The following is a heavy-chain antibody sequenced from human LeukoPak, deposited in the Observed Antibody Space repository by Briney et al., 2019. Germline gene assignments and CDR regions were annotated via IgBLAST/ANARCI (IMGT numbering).Heavy chain of an antibody. CDR2: MYSGGST. CDR3: ARGLGSSGLYYFDD. V-gene: IGHV3-53*01. D-gene: IGHD6-19*01. CDR1: GLSVSSNY. Sequence: GGSLRLSCAASGLSVSSNYMNWVRQVPGKGLEWVSAMYSGGSTYYADSVKGRFTISRHNSKNTLDLQMNSLRAEDTAVYYCARGLGSSGLYYFDDWGLGTLVTVSS. J-gene: IGHJ4*02.